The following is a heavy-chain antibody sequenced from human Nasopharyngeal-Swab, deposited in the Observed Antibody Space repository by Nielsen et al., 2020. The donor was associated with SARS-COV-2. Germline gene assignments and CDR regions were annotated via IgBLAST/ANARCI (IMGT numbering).Heavy chain of an antibody. CDR2: IYPGDSDT. CDR1: EYSFTSYW. D-gene: IGHD1-1*01. V-gene: IGHV5-51*01. Sequence: GESLKISCKGSEYSFTSYWIGWVRQMPGKGLEWMGIIYPGDSDTRYSPSFQGQVTISADKSISTAYLQWSSRKASDTATFYFSLLSPSLFMATTGGWFDPWGQGTLVTVSS. J-gene: IGHJ5*02. CDR3: SLLSPSLFMATTGGWFDP.